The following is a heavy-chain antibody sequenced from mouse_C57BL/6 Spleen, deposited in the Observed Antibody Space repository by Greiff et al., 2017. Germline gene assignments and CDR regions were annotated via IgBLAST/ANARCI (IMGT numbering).Heavy chain of an antibody. V-gene: IGHV1-7*01. CDR1: GYTFTSYW. J-gene: IGHJ2*01. D-gene: IGHD1-1*01. Sequence: QVQLQQSGAELAKPGASVKLSCKASGYTFTSYWMHWVKQRPGQGLEWIGYINPSSGYTKYNQKFKDQATLTADKSSSTAYMQLSSLTYEDSAVYYCARNETTEVDFDYWGQGTTLTVSS. CDR2: INPSSGYT. CDR3: ARNETTEVDFDY.